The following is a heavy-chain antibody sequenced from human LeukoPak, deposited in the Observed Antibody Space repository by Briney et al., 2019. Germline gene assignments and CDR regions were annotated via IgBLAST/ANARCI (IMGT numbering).Heavy chain of an antibody. J-gene: IGHJ6*03. CDR3: ARKAADYGGNYMDV. CDR2: ISSSGSTI. Sequence: GGSLRLSCAASGFTFSSYEMNWVRQAPGKGLEWVSYISSSGSTIYYADSVKGRFTISRDNAKNSLYLQMNSLRAEDTAVYYCARKAADYGGNYMDVWGKGTTVTISS. CDR1: GFTFSSYE. V-gene: IGHV3-48*03. D-gene: IGHD4-23*01.